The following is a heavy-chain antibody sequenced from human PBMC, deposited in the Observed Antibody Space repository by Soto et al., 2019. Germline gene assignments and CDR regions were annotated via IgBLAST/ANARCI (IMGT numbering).Heavy chain of an antibody. J-gene: IGHJ6*02. CDR1: GYTFTSYD. Sequence: QVQLVQSGAEVKKPGASVKVSCKASGYTFTSYDINWVRQATGQGLEWMGWMNPNSGNTGYAQKFRGRVTMTRNTSISTAYVELSSLRSEGTAVYYCARERTGTASMDVWGQGTTVTVSS. CDR3: ARERTGTASMDV. D-gene: IGHD1-1*01. CDR2: MNPNSGNT. V-gene: IGHV1-8*01.